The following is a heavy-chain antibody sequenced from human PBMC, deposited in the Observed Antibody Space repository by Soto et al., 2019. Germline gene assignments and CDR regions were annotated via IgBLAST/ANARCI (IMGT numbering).Heavy chain of an antibody. CDR1: GGSISSGDYS. CDR2: IYHSGST. J-gene: IGHJ5*02. V-gene: IGHV4-30-2*01. CDR3: ARGWMYAPRVDP. D-gene: IGHD5-12*01. Sequence: QLQLQEYGSGLVKPSQTLSLTCAVSGGSISSGDYSWSWIRQPPGKGLEWIGYIYHSGSTYYNPALNGRVTISGDRAKNQFSLKLSSVTAADTAVYYCARGWMYAPRVDPWCQGTLVTVSS.